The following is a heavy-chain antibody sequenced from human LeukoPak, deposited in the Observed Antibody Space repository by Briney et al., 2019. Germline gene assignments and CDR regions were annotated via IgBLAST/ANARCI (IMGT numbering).Heavy chain of an antibody. CDR1: GFTFSDSA. CDR3: ARGGLFGTLDY. CDR2: IKQGEGDK. Sequence: PGGSLRLSGIAPGFTFSDSAMSWVRQSPGKGLEWLANIKQGEGDKFYLESVMGRFTISRDNGNNSLFLQLTSLRVEDTAVYYCARGGLFGTLDYWGQGARVTVS. J-gene: IGHJ4*02. D-gene: IGHD3-3*01. V-gene: IGHV3-7*01.